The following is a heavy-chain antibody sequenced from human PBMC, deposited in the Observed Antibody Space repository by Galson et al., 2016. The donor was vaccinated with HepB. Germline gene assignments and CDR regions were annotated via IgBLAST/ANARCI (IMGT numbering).Heavy chain of an antibody. CDR2: VSSDETNK. D-gene: IGHD4-23*01. CDR1: GFSFSSYG. V-gene: IGHV3-30*03. CDR3: ASDHGGNPGPDY. Sequence: SLRLSCAASGFSFSSYGMHWVRQPPGKGLEWVALVSSDETNKFYADSVKGRFTISRDNSKNMLYLQMHSLRTEDTAVYYCASDHGGNPGPDYWGQGTLVTVSS. J-gene: IGHJ4*02.